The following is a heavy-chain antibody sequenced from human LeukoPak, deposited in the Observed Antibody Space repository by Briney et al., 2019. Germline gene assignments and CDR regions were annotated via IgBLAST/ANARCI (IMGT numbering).Heavy chain of an antibody. D-gene: IGHD5-12*01. Sequence: SETLSLTCTVSGGSISNSSYYWDWIRQPPGKGLEWIGYIHYSGSTHYNPALKSRLTISADMSKNQFALKMSSVTAADTAVYYCARHGYSDYGIDSWGQGTLVTVSS. J-gene: IGHJ5*01. CDR2: IHYSGST. CDR1: GGSISNSSYY. V-gene: IGHV4-39*01. CDR3: ARHGYSDYGIDS.